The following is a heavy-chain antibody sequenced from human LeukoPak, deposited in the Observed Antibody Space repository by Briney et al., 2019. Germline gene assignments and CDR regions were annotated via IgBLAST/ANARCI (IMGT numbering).Heavy chain of an antibody. CDR2: IYQGGST. D-gene: IGHD5-18*01. CDR1: GYSLSGGYY. V-gene: IGHV4-38-2*01. CDR3: ANGGYRAYCVTRSCQNWFDP. Sequence: PSETLSLTCAVSGYSLSGGYYWGWTGQPPGKGLDGIGSIYQGGSTYYNSSFKSRVTISVDTSKSQFSLKLSSVTAADTAVYYCANGGYRAYCVTRSCQNWFDPWGQGTLVTVSS. J-gene: IGHJ5*02.